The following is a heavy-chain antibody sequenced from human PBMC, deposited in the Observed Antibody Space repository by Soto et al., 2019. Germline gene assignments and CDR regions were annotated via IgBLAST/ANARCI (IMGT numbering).Heavy chain of an antibody. CDR3: AKHFEGGYCSSTSYYEAYYYYGMDV. CDR1: GFTFSSYA. J-gene: IGHJ6*02. D-gene: IGHD2-2*01. Sequence: EVQLLESGGGLVQPGGSLRLSCAASGFTFSSYAMSWVRQAPGKGLEWVSAISGSGGSTYYADSVKGRFTISRDYSKNTLFLQMNSLIAEDTAVYYCAKHFEGGYCSSTSYYEAYYYYGMDVWGQGTTVTVSS. V-gene: IGHV3-23*01. CDR2: ISGSGGST.